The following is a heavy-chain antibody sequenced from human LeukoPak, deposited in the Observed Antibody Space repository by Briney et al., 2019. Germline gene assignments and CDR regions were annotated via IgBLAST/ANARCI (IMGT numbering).Heavy chain of an antibody. V-gene: IGHV4-61*02. J-gene: IGHJ4*02. D-gene: IGHD1-26*01. CDR2: IYTSGST. CDR1: GGSISSGGYY. CDR3: AMSIVGATTFDY. Sequence: SQTLSLTCTVSGGSISSGGYYWSWIRQPPGKGLEWIGRIYTSGSTNYNPSLKSRVTISVDTSKNQFSLKLSSVTAADTAVYYCAMSIVGATTFDYWGQGTLVTVSS.